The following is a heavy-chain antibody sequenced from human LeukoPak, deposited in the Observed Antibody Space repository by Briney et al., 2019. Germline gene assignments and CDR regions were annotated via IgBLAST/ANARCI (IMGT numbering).Heavy chain of an antibody. CDR2: IKQDGSEK. CDR3: ARAGSRYCSSTSCYEF. J-gene: IGHJ4*02. V-gene: IGHV3-7*01. D-gene: IGHD2-2*01. CDR1: GFTFSSYW. Sequence: PGGSLRLSCAASGFTFSSYWMGWVRQAPGKGLEWVANIKQDGSEKYYVDSVKGRFTISRDNAKNSLYLQMNSLRAEDTAVYYCARAGSRYCSSTSCYEFWGQGTLVTVSS.